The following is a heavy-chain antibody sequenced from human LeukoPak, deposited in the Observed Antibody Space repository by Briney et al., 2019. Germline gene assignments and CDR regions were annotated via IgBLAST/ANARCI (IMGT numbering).Heavy chain of an antibody. J-gene: IGHJ4*02. CDR2: INKDGSST. Sequence: GGSLRLSCAASGFTFSSYWMHWVRQAPGKGLVWVSRINKDGSSTTYADSVKGRFTISRDNAENTLYLQLSSLRGEDTAVYYCVRPKDSGDSVVAFDSWGQGTLVTVSS. CDR3: VRPKDSGDSVVAFDS. D-gene: IGHD4-17*01. V-gene: IGHV3-74*01. CDR1: GFTFSSYW.